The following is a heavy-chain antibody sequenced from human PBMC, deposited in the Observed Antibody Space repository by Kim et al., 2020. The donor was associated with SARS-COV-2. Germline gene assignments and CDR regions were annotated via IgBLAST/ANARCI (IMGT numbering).Heavy chain of an antibody. Sequence: GGSLRLSCAASGFTFSSYSMNWVRQAPGKGLEWVSYISSSSSTIYYADSVKGRFTISRDNAKNSLYLQMNSLRDEDTAVYYCARDSKQWLAANYYGMDVWGQGTTVTVSS. CDR1: GFTFSSYS. CDR3: ARDSKQWLAANYYGMDV. D-gene: IGHD6-19*01. V-gene: IGHV3-48*02. J-gene: IGHJ6*02. CDR2: ISSSSSTI.